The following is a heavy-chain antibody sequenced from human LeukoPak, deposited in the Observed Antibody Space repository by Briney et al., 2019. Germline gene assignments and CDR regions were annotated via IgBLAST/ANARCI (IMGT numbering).Heavy chain of an antibody. V-gene: IGHV4-39*07. CDR3: ARVLSLVQNLGIDY. CDR1: GGSISSSSYY. D-gene: IGHD6-13*01. J-gene: IGHJ4*02. Sequence: SETLSLTCTVSGGSISSSSYYWGWIRQPPGKGLEWIGSIYYSGSTYYNPSLKSRVTISVDRSKNQFSLKLSSVTAADTAVYYCARVLSLVQNLGIDYWRQGTLVTVSS. CDR2: IYYSGST.